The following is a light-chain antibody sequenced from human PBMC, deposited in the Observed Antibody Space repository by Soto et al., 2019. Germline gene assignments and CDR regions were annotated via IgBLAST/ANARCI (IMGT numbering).Light chain of an antibody. Sequence: QSALTQPPSASRSPGQSVTISCTGTSSDFGGYDYVSWYQQHPGQAPKLIIYEVNKRPSGVPDRFSASKSGNTASLTVSGLQAEVEADYYCCSFAGGDKFYVFGTGTKVTVL. CDR2: EVN. J-gene: IGLJ1*01. V-gene: IGLV2-8*02. CDR1: SSDFGGYDY. CDR3: CSFAGGDKFYV.